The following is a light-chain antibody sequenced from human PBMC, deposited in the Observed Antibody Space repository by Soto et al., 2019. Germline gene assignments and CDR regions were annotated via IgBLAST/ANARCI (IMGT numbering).Light chain of an antibody. V-gene: IGKV3-11*01. CDR3: HHRVNWPT. CDR2: DAS. J-gene: IGKJ3*01. Sequence: EIVLTQSPATLSLSPGERAILSCRASQNVNRYLGWYQQKPGQAPRLLIYDASNRATGIPARFSGSGSGTDFSITISSLEPEDFAVYYCHHRVNWPTFGPGTKVDMK. CDR1: QNVNRY.